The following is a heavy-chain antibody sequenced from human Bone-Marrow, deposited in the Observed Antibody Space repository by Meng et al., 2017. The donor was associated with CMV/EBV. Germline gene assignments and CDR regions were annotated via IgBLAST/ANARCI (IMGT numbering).Heavy chain of an antibody. CDR1: GGSFSGYY. Sequence: SETLSLTCAVYGGSFSGYYWGWIRQPPGKGLEWIGEINHSGSTNYNPSLKSRVTISVDTSKNQFSLKLSSVTAADTAVYYCARGTIPPKHEFDYWGQGTLVTVSS. V-gene: IGHV4-34*01. D-gene: IGHD1-7*01. J-gene: IGHJ4*02. CDR2: INHSGST. CDR3: ARGTIPPKHEFDY.